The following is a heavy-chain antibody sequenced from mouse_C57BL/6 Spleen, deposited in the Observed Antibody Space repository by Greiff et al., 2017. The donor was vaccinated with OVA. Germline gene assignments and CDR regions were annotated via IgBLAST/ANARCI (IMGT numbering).Heavy chain of an antibody. CDR3: ARYTSHYLDY. CDR1: GYTFTSYT. D-gene: IGHD6-2*01. CDR2: INPSSGDT. V-gene: IGHV1-4*01. Sequence: VKLVESGAELARPGASVKMSCKASGYTFTSYTMHWVKQRPGQGLEWIGYINPSSGDTKYNQKFKDKATLTADKSSSTAYMQLSSLTSEDSAVYYCARYTSHYLDYWGQGTTLTVSS. J-gene: IGHJ2*01.